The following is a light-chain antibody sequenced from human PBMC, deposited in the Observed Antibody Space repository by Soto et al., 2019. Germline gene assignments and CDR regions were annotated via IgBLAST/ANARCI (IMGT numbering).Light chain of an antibody. Sequence: DIQMTPSPSSLSASVGDRVTITCRASQSISSYLNWYQQKPGKAPKLLIYAASSLQSGVPSGFSGSGSGTDFTIAISSLQPEDVATYSCQQSYSTLTFGPGNKVDIK. CDR1: QSISSY. CDR3: QQSYSTLT. V-gene: IGKV1-39*01. J-gene: IGKJ3*01. CDR2: AAS.